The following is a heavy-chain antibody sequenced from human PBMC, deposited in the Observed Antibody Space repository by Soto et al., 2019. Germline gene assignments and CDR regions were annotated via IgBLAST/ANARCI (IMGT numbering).Heavy chain of an antibody. CDR2: IFHSGNA. Sequence: SETLSLTCTVSGGSMRNVYWNWIRQPPGKRLEWIGFIFHSGNAKYNPSLKRRATISTDTSKSKFSQRLDTVTAADTAVHFYGSAPAPSLRFDCWGLGTLVTV. CDR1: GGSMRNVY. J-gene: IGHJ4*02. D-gene: IGHD1-26*01. V-gene: IGHV4-59*12. CDR3: GSAPAPSLRFDC.